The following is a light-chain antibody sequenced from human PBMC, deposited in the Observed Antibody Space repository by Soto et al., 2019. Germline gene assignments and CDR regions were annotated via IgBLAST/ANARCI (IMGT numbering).Light chain of an antibody. CDR2: GNS. Sequence: QSVLTQPPSVSGAPVQRVTISCTGSSSNIGAGYDVHWYQQLPGTAPKLLLYGNSNRPSGVPDRFSGSKSGTSASLAITGLQAEDEADYYCQSYDSSLSGYVFGTGTQLTVL. J-gene: IGLJ1*01. CDR3: QSYDSSLSGYV. CDR1: SSNIGAGYD. V-gene: IGLV1-40*01.